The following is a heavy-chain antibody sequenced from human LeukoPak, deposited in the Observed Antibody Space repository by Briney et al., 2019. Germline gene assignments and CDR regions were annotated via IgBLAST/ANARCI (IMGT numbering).Heavy chain of an antibody. CDR3: ARAPYYDFWSGYYNGALPFDY. V-gene: IGHV1-18*01. D-gene: IGHD3-3*01. Sequence: VASVKVSCKASGYTFTSYGISWVRQAPGQGLEWMGWISAYNGNTNYAQKLQGRVTMTTDTSTSTAYMELRSLRSDDTAVYYCARAPYYDFWSGYYNGALPFDYWGQGTLVTVSS. CDR1: GYTFTSYG. J-gene: IGHJ4*02. CDR2: ISAYNGNT.